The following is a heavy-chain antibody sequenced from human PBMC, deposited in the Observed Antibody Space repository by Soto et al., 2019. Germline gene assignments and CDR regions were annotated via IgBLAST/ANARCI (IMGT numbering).Heavy chain of an antibody. CDR2: IYYSGST. D-gene: IGHD3-10*02. V-gene: IGHV4-59*01. CDR1: VGSISSYY. J-gene: IGHJ5*02. Sequence: PSETLSLTCTVSVGSISSYYWSWIRQPPGKGLEWIGYIYYSGSTNYNPSLKSRVTISVDTSKNQFSLKLSSVTAADPAVYYCARTLFGWGIWFDPWGQGTLVTVSS. CDR3: ARTLFGWGIWFDP.